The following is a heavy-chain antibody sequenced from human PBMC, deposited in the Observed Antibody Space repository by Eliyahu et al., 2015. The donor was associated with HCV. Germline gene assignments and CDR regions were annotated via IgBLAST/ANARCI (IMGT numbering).Heavy chain of an antibody. CDR3: AHGSGWLFDY. CDR2: IYWNDDV. J-gene: IGHJ4*02. Sequence: QITLKASGPTLVKPTETLTLTCSFSGFSLTSVSAGVGWXRQAPGEALEWLAFIYWNDDVQYSPSLGTRLTIVKDISKNQVVLTITDMDPVDTATYFCAHGSGWLFDYWGQGMLVTVSS. V-gene: IGHV2-5*01. CDR1: GFSLTSVSAG. D-gene: IGHD6-19*01.